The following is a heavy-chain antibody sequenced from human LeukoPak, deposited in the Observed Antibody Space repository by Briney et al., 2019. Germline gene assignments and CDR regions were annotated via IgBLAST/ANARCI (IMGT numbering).Heavy chain of an antibody. CDR3: AREWVGVGAKSRFDY. J-gene: IGHJ4*02. CDR2: INPKSGGT. CDR1: GYTFTAYY. D-gene: IGHD1-26*01. V-gene: IGHV1-2*02. Sequence: GASVKVSCKASGYTFTAYYLQWVRLAPGQGLEWMGWINPKSGGTEYAQRFQGRVTMTRDTSISTAYMELSRLRSDDTAVYYCAREWVGVGAKSRFDYWGQGTLVTVSS.